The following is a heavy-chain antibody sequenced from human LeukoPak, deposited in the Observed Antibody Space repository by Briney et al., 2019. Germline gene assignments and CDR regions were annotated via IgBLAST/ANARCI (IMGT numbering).Heavy chain of an antibody. V-gene: IGHV3-30*02. CDR3: AKELFAVVPAAISRYYYYMDV. J-gene: IGHJ6*03. CDR2: IRYDGSNK. D-gene: IGHD2-2*01. CDR1: GFTFSSYG. Sequence: PGGSLRLSCAASGFTFSSYGMHWVRQAPGKGLEWVAFIRYDGSNKYYADSVKGRFTISRDNSKNTLYLQMNSLRAEDTAVYYCAKELFAVVPAAISRYYYYMDVWGKGTTVTISS.